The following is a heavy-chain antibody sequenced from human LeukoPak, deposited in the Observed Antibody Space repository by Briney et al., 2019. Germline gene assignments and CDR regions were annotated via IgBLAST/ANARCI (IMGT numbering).Heavy chain of an antibody. J-gene: IGHJ4*02. V-gene: IGHV3-21*01. D-gene: IGHD3-22*01. CDR2: ISTSGNYI. CDR3: ARGAYNSGGTLEI. CDR1: GFTFSSYS. Sequence: GGSLRLSCAASGFTFSSYSMNWVRQAPGKGLEWVSYISTSGNYIYYSDSVKGRFTISRDNAKNSLYLQMHSLRADDTAVYYCARGAYNSGGTLEIWGQGTPVTVSS.